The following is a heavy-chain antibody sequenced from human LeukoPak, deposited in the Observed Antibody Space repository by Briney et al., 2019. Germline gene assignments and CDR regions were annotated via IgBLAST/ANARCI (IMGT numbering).Heavy chain of an antibody. V-gene: IGHV3-7*04. Sequence: GGSLSLSCAASGFTFSSYWMNWVRQAPGKGLEWVANIKHDGSDKYYPDSVKGRFTISRDNTKKSLYLQMNSLTADDTAVYYCVRGSIWSPDNWGQGTLVTVSS. CDR3: VRGSIWSPDN. D-gene: IGHD3-10*01. CDR2: IKHDGSDK. J-gene: IGHJ4*02. CDR1: GFTFSSYW.